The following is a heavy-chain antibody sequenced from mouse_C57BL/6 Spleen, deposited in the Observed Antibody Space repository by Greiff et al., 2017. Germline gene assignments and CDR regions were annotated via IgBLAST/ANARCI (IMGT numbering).Heavy chain of an antibody. CDR1: GYTFTDYE. Sequence: QVQLQQSGAELVRPGASVTLSCKASGYTFTDYEMHWAKQTPVHGLEWIGAIDPETGGTAYNQKFKGKAILTADKSSSTAYMELRSLTSEDSAVYYCTRYLDYWGQGTTLTVSS. J-gene: IGHJ2*01. CDR2: IDPETGGT. V-gene: IGHV1-15*01. CDR3: TRYLDY.